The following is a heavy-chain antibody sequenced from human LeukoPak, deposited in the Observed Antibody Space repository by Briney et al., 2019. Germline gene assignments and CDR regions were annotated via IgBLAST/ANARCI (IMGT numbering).Heavy chain of an antibody. Sequence: SEILSLTCTVSDDSISTNSYYWTWIRQPPGKGLEWVASLHYSGTPYYSPSLSSRISIFVDTSKRQFSLQVRSVTASDTALYYCSRGDDSYKQGNFWGQGTLVTVSS. V-gene: IGHV4-39*01. CDR2: LHYSGTP. CDR1: DDSISTNSYY. D-gene: IGHD5-24*01. CDR3: SRGDDSYKQGNF. J-gene: IGHJ4*02.